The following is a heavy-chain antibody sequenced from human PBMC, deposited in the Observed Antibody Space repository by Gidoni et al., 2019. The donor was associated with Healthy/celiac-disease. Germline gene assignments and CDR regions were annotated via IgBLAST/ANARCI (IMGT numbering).Heavy chain of an antibody. D-gene: IGHD2-2*01. CDR3: ARDPIVVVPAAPYSSSSGWFDP. J-gene: IGHJ5*02. CDR2: INPSGGST. CDR1: GYTFTSYY. V-gene: IGHV1-46*01. Sequence: QVQLVQSGAEVKKPGASVKVSCKASGYTFTSYYMHWVRQAPGQGLEWMGIINPSGGSTSYAQKFQGRVTMTRDTSTSTVYMELSSLRSEDTAVYYCARDPIVVVPAAPYSSSSGWFDPWGQGTLVTVSS.